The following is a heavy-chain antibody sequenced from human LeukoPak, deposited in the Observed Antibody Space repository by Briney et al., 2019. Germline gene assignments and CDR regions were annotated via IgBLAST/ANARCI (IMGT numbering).Heavy chain of an antibody. CDR2: INPDSGGT. CDR1: GYIFAGYY. CDR3: ARASGSYWWFDS. Sequence: ASVKVSCKTSGYIFAGYYMHWVRQAPGQGLEWMGWINPDSGGTKYVQKFQDRVTMTRDTSISTAYMELTSLRSDDTALYYCARASGSYWWFDSWGQGTLVTVSS. J-gene: IGHJ5*01. V-gene: IGHV1-2*02. D-gene: IGHD1-26*01.